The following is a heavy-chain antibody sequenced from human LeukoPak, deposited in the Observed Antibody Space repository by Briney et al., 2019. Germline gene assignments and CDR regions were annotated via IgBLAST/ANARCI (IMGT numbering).Heavy chain of an antibody. J-gene: IGHJ4*02. Sequence: GGSLRLSCAASGFTFSRFTMTWVRQAPGKGLEWVSVISGSGGSTYYADSVKGRFTISRDNSKNTLYLQMNSLRAEDTAVYYCAKDLYSYGLQNYWGQGTLVTVSS. D-gene: IGHD5-18*01. CDR2: ISGSGGST. CDR3: AKDLYSYGLQNY. V-gene: IGHV3-23*01. CDR1: GFTFSRFT.